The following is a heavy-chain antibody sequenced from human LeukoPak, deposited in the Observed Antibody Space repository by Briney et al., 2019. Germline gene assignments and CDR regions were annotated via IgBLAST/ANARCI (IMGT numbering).Heavy chain of an antibody. CDR1: GGSISSGGYS. Sequence: PSETLSLTCAVSGGSISSGGYSWRWIRQPPGKGLEWIGYIYHSGSTYYNPSLKSRVTISVDRSKNQFSLKLSSVTAADTAVYYCARAREYCTNGVCYRGIGNFDYWGQGTLVTVSS. J-gene: IGHJ4*02. D-gene: IGHD2-8*01. CDR2: IYHSGST. CDR3: ARAREYCTNGVCYRGIGNFDY. V-gene: IGHV4-30-2*01.